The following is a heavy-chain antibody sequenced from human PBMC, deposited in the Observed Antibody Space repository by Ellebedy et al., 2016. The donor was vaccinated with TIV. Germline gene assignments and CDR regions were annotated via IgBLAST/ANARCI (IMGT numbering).Heavy chain of an antibody. J-gene: IGHJ4*02. Sequence: GESLKISCAASGFTFSSYAMSWVRQAPGKGLEWVSSFTGSGGGDGTYLADSVKGRFTISRDNSKSTLYLQLNTLRAEDTAIYYCAKGSLGHCTGSSCYHFDYWGQGTLVTVSS. CDR2: FTGSGGGDGT. V-gene: IGHV3-23*01. CDR3: AKGSLGHCTGSSCYHFDY. CDR1: GFTFSSYA. D-gene: IGHD2-8*02.